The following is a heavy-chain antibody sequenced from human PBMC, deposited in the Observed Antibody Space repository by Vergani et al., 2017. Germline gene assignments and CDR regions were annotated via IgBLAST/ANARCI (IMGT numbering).Heavy chain of an antibody. Sequence: EVQLLESGGGLVQPGGSLRLSCAASGFTFSSYAMSWVRQAPGKGLEWVSAISGSGGSTYYADSVKGRFTISRDNSKNTLYLQMNSLRAEDTAVYYCARLQGYYYYGMEVWGQGTTVTVSS. J-gene: IGHJ6*02. CDR3: ARLQGYYYYGMEV. CDR2: ISGSGGST. V-gene: IGHV3-23*01. CDR1: GFTFSSYA.